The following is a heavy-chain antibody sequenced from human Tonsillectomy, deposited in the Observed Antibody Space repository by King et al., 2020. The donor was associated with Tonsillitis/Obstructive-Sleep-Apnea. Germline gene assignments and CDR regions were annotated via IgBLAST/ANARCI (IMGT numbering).Heavy chain of an antibody. CDR3: ASRTTEVTPGYFQH. CDR1: GGSINSYY. CDR2: IYYSGST. J-gene: IGHJ1*01. V-gene: IGHV4-59*08. D-gene: IGHD4-23*01. Sequence: VQLQESGPGLVKTSETMSLTCTVSGGSINSYYWSWIRPPPGKGLEWIGYIYYSGSTNYNPSLQSRVTISVDTSKMQFSLKLSSVTAAATAVYYCASRTTEVTPGYFQHWGQGTLVTVSS.